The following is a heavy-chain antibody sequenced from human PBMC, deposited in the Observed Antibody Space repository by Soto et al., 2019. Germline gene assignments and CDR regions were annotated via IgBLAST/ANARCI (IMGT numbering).Heavy chain of an antibody. CDR1: GYTFTSYG. Sequence: ASVKVSCRASGYTFTSYGISWVRQAPGQGLEWMGWISAYNGNTNYAQKLQGRVTMTTDTSTSTAYMELRSLRSDDTAVYYCARTRGYCSGGSCYRNWFDPWGQGTLVTVSS. CDR3: ARTRGYCSGGSCYRNWFDP. D-gene: IGHD2-15*01. V-gene: IGHV1-18*04. CDR2: ISAYNGNT. J-gene: IGHJ5*02.